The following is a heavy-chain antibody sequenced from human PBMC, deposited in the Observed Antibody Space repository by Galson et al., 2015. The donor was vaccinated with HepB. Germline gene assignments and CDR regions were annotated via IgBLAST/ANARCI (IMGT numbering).Heavy chain of an antibody. CDR2: IKSKTDGGTT. CDR3: TTRTDIAVAGQDYYYYGMDV. CDR1: GFTLSNAW. Sequence: SLRLSCAASGFTLSNAWMSWVRQAPGKGLEWVGRIKSKTDGGTTDYAAPVKGRFTISRDDSKNTLYLQMNSLKTEDTAVYYCTTRTDIAVAGQDYYYYGMDVWGQGTTVTVSS. D-gene: IGHD6-19*01. J-gene: IGHJ6*02. V-gene: IGHV3-15*01.